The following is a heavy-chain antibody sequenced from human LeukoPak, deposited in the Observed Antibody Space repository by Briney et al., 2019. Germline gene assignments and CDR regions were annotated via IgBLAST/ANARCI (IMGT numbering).Heavy chain of an antibody. J-gene: IGHJ4*02. CDR3: ARVGYSYGTDY. V-gene: IGHV3-74*01. CDR1: GFTFRSSW. CDR2: IDGGGSDT. D-gene: IGHD5-18*01. Sequence: GGSLRLSCAASGFTFRSSWMHWVRQVPGKGLVWVSRIDGGGSDTTYADSVKGRFTISRDNAKNTLYLQMNSLRAEDTAVYYCARVGYSYGTDYWGQGTLVTVSS.